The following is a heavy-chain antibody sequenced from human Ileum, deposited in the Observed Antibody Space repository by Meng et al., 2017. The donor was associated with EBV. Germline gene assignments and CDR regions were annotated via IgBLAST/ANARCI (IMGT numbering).Heavy chain of an antibody. Sequence: QVLLVSCGAEWKKPGASVNLSGKASGYTFTRYPIHWVRQAPGQRPEWMGWINTDNGETEFSQKFQGRVTITRDTSATTAYMELISLRSEDTAVYYCASRPGFNIGPFDFWGQGTLVTVSS. D-gene: IGHD3/OR15-3a*01. CDR1: GYTFTRYP. CDR2: INTDNGET. J-gene: IGHJ4*02. CDR3: ASRPGFNIGPFDF. V-gene: IGHV1-3*04.